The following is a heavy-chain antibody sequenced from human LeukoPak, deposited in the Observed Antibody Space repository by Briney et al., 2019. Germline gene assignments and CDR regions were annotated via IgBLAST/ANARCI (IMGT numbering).Heavy chain of an antibody. CDR1: GFTFSSYA. D-gene: IGHD6-19*01. CDR2: ISYDGSNK. Sequence: SGGSLRLSCAASGFTFSSYAMHWVRQAPGKGLEWVAVISYDGSNKYYADSVKGRFTISRDNSKNTLYLQMNSLRAEDTAVYYCAKFLGGWYYYGMDVWGQGTTVTVSS. CDR3: AKFLGGWYYYGMDV. J-gene: IGHJ6*02. V-gene: IGHV3-30-3*02.